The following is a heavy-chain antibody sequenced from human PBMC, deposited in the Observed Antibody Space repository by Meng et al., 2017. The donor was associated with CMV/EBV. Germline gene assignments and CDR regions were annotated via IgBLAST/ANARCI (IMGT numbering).Heavy chain of an antibody. D-gene: IGHD1-1*01. J-gene: IGHJ4*02. V-gene: IGHV5-51*01. CDR2: IYPGGSRT. CDR3: ARLLGTGTPFDY. CDR1: GYRFTNYW. Sequence: KVSCKGSGYRFTNYWIGWVRQMPGKGLELMGIIYPGGSRTTYSPSFQGQVTISADKSINTAYLQWNSLKASDTAVYYCARLLGTGTPFDYWGQGTLVTVSS.